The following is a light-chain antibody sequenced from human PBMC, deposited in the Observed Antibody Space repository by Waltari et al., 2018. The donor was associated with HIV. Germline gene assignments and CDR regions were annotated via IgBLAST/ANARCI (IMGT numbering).Light chain of an antibody. Sequence: QSALTQPASVSGSPGQSITISCPGTTRDVGGYDYVSWYQQYPGKAPKLMIYDVSNRPSGVSNRFSGSKSGNTASLTISGLQAEDEAEYFCSSYTTSSTLIFGGGTKLTVL. CDR1: TRDVGGYDY. J-gene: IGLJ2*01. CDR2: DVS. V-gene: IGLV2-14*03. CDR3: SSYTTSSTLI.